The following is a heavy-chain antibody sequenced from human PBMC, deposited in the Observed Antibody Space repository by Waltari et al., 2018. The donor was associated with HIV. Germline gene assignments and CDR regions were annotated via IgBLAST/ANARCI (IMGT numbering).Heavy chain of an antibody. V-gene: IGHV4-4*07. CDR2: IYTPGST. Sequence: QVQLLESGPGLVKPSETLSLTCTVSGDSISGYYWSWIRQPAGKGLEWLGRIYTPGSTNYNPSLKSRVTMSVDTAKNQFSLNLTSVTAADTAVYYCARQGVVVITPRRDFYYGLDVWGQGTTVAVSS. CDR1: GDSISGYY. J-gene: IGHJ6*02. CDR3: ARQGVVVITPRRDFYYGLDV. D-gene: IGHD3-22*01.